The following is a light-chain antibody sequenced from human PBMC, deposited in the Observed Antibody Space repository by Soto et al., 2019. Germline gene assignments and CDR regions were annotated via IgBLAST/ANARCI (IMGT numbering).Light chain of an antibody. CDR2: EVS. J-gene: IGLJ1*01. V-gene: IGLV2-8*01. Sequence: QSALTQPPSASGSLGQSVTISCTGTSSDVGGYNYVSWYQQHPGKAPKLMISEVSKRHSGVPDCFSGSKSVNAASLTVSGLQAEDEADYYCSSYAGNKKYVFGAGTKLTVL. CDR1: SSDVGGYNY. CDR3: SSYAGNKKYV.